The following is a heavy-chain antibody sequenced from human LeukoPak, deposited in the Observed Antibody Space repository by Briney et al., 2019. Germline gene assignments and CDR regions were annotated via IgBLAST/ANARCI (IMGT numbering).Heavy chain of an antibody. CDR1: GFTFSSYS. D-gene: IGHD3-16*01. V-gene: IGHV3-21*01. CDR3: AKIHGGRLDFDY. Sequence: GGSLRLSCAASGFTFSSYSMNWVRQAPGKGLEWVSSISSSSSYIYYADSVKGRFTISRDNAKNSLYLQMNSLRAEDTAVYYCAKIHGGRLDFDYWGQGTLVTVSS. J-gene: IGHJ4*02. CDR2: ISSSSSYI.